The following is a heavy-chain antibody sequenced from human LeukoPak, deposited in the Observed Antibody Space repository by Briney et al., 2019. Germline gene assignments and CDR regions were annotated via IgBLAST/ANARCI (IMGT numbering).Heavy chain of an antibody. Sequence: ASVKVSCKASGYTFTSYGISWVRQAPGQGLEWMGWITPYNGNTNYAQKLQGRVTMTTDTSTTTAYMEVRSLRSDDTAVYYCARDSRNHYVDYWGQGTLVTVSP. J-gene: IGHJ4*02. CDR1: GYTFTSYG. CDR2: ITPYNGNT. CDR3: ARDSRNHYVDY. V-gene: IGHV1-18*04. D-gene: IGHD3-16*01.